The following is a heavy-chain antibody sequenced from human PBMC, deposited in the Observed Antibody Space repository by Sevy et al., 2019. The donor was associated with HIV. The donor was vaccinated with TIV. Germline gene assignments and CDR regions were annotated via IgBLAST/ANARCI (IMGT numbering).Heavy chain of an antibody. V-gene: IGHV3-53*01. CDR1: GFSISSNY. CDR3: ASHYCTSGSCYFDY. Sequence: QLGESLRLSCAVSGFSISSNYMSWVRQAPGKGLEWVSVIYSAGSTFYTDSVKGRFIFSKDNSKNTLSLEMSNLRAEDTAVYYCASHYCTSGSCYFDYWGQGTLVTVSS. D-gene: IGHD2-8*01. CDR2: IYSAGST. J-gene: IGHJ4*02.